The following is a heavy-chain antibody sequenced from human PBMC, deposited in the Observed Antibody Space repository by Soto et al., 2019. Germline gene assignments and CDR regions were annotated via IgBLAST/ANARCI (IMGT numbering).Heavy chain of an antibody. D-gene: IGHD3-10*01. CDR2: IYTSGST. J-gene: IGHJ3*02. CDR3: ARDGLARRDAFDI. CDR1: CVSISSDY. Sequence: SETLSLGCTVSCVSISSDYWSCIRQPSGKGLEWIGRIYTSGSTNYNHSLKSRVTVSVDTSKRQLSLKLRAGTAADTAVNYCARDGLARRDAFDIWGQGTMV. V-gene: IGHV4-4*07.